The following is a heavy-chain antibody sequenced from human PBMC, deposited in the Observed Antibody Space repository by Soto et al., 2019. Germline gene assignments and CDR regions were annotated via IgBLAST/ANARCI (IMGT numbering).Heavy chain of an antibody. J-gene: IGHJ4*02. CDR1: GFTFSTYA. D-gene: IGHD3-3*01. CDR2: ISGSGDTT. V-gene: IGHV3-23*01. Sequence: PGGSLRLSCAASGFTFSTYAMTWVRQAPGKGLEWVSGISGSGDTTYFADSVKGRFTISRDNSQNTLYLQMNSLRAEDTAVYYCSKSYFLNGVTIRFADYWGQGTLVTVSS. CDR3: SKSYFLNGVTIRFADY.